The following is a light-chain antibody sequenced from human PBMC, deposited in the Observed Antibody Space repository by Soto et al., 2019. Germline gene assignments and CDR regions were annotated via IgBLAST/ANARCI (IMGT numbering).Light chain of an antibody. V-gene: IGLV6-57*04. CDR3: KSYDAREQV. CDR2: KDD. Sequence: NFMLIQPHSVSVSRGKTVTISCTRRSRSIADHYVQWYLQRPGSAPTTLIHKDDQRPTGVPDRFSASIISSSNSASLTISGLKTEGEAAYYCKSYDAREQVFGGGTKMTVL. CDR1: SRSIADHY. J-gene: IGLJ3*02.